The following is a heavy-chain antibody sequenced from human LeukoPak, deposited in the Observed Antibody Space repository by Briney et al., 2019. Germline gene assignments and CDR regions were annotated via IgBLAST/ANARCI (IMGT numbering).Heavy chain of an antibody. CDR3: ARERDDYYFDY. V-gene: IGHV3-48*03. D-gene: IGHD3-3*01. CDR2: ISRSGTII. J-gene: IGHJ4*02. CDR1: GFTFSGYE. Sequence: GGSLRLSCAASGFTFSGYEMNWVRQAPGKGLEWVSYISRSGTIISYADSVKGRFTISRDNAKNSLYLQMNSLRAEDTAVYYCARERDDYYFDYWGQGTLVTVSS.